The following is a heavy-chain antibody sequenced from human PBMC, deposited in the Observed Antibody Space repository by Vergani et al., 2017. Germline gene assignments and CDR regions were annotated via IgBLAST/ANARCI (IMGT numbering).Heavy chain of an antibody. CDR3: ARVQELYDFWSGYRVRYYYYMDV. J-gene: IGHJ6*03. Sequence: QVQLQQWGAGLLKPSETLYLTCAVYGGSFSGYYWSWIRQPPGKGLEWIGEINHSGSNNYKPSLKSRVTISVDTSKNQFSLKLSSVTAADTAVYYCARVQELYDFWSGYRVRYYYYMDVWGKGTTVTVSS. D-gene: IGHD3-3*01. V-gene: IGHV4-34*01. CDR1: GGSFSGYY. CDR2: INHSGSN.